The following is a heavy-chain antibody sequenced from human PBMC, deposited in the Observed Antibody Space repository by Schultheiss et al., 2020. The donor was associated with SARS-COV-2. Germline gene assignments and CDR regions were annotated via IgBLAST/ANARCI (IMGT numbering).Heavy chain of an antibody. CDR3: AKGRVLPADQPHYFES. CDR1: GFTFSSYA. Sequence: GGSLRLSCAASGFTFSSYAMSWVRQAPGKGLEWVSTISDSGGSTYYADSVKGRFTISRDNSKNTLYLQMNSLRVEDTAIYYCAKGRVLPADQPHYFESWGQGTLVTVSS. CDR2: ISDSGGST. V-gene: IGHV3-23*01. J-gene: IGHJ4*02. D-gene: IGHD2-2*01.